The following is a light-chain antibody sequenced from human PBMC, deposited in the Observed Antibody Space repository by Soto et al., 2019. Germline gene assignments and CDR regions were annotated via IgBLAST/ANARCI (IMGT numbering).Light chain of an antibody. J-gene: IGKJ3*01. Sequence: DIVMTQSPDSLAVSLGERATINCKSSQSVLYRSNNKNYLAWFQQKPGQPPKMVIYWASTRESGFPDRFSGSGSGPDFTLTIISLQAEDVAVYFCQQYYSTPLTFGPGTKVDIK. CDR2: WAS. CDR1: QSVLYRSNNKNY. CDR3: QQYYSTPLT. V-gene: IGKV4-1*01.